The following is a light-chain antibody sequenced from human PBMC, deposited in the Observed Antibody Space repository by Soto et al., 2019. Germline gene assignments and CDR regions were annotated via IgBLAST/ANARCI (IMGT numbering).Light chain of an antibody. CDR1: QSISSSY. CDR2: GPS. Sequence: EILLTQSPDTLSLSPGERATLSCRASQSISSSYLAWYQQKPGQAPRLLIYGPSSRATGIPDRFSGSGSGTDFTLTINRLEPEDFAVYYCQQYDSSPRTFGQGTKVDIK. CDR3: QQYDSSPRT. V-gene: IGKV3-20*01. J-gene: IGKJ1*01.